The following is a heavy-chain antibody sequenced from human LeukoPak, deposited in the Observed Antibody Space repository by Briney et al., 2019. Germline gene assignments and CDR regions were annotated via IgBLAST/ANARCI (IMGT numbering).Heavy chain of an antibody. CDR3: ATSGSYYEYFQH. D-gene: IGHD1-26*01. J-gene: IGHJ1*01. CDR2: IYYSGST. CDR1: GGSISSGGYY. Sequence: SQTLSLTCTVSGGSISSGGYYWSWIRQHPGKGLEWIGYIYYSGSTYYNPSLKSRVNISGDRSKNQFSLKLSSVTAADTAVYYCATSGSYYEYFQHWGQGTLVTVSS. V-gene: IGHV4-31*09.